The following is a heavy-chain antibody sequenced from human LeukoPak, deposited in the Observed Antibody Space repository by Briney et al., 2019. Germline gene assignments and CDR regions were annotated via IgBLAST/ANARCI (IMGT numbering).Heavy chain of an antibody. D-gene: IGHD3-3*01. CDR1: GFTFSSYA. CDR3: AGDLGFWSGYYTPLDAFDI. CDR2: ISGSGGST. Sequence: PGGSLRLSCAASGFTFSSYAMSWVRQAPGKGLEWVSAISGSGGSTYYADSVKGRFTISRDNSKNTLYLQMNSLRAEDTAVYYCAGDLGFWSGYYTPLDAFDIWGQGTMVTVSS. J-gene: IGHJ3*02. V-gene: IGHV3-23*01.